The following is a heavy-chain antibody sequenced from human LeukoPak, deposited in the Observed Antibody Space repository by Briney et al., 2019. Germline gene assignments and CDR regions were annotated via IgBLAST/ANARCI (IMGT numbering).Heavy chain of an antibody. CDR1: GYTFTSYG. CDR3: AREPILKQWELPLDY. Sequence: ASVKVSCKASGYTFTSYGISWVRQAPGQGLEWMGWISAYNGNTNYAQKLQGRVTMTTDTSTSTAYMELRSLRSDDTAVYYCAREPILKQWELPLDYWGQGTLVTVSS. D-gene: IGHD1-26*01. CDR2: ISAYNGNT. J-gene: IGHJ4*02. V-gene: IGHV1-18*01.